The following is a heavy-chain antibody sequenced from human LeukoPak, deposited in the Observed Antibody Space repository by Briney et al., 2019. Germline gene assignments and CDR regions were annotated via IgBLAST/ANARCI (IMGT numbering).Heavy chain of an antibody. CDR3: ARDLGIYIVRGVNYGMDV. J-gene: IGHJ6*02. CDR2: IRGSGGST. CDR1: GFTFSSYA. V-gene: IGHV3-23*01. Sequence: GGSLRLSCAASGFTFSSYAISWVRQAPGKGLEWVSDIRGSGGSTYYADSVKGRFTIYRAISKNTLYLQMNSLRAEDTAVYYCARDLGIYIVRGVNYGMDVWGQGTTVTVSS. D-gene: IGHD3-10*01.